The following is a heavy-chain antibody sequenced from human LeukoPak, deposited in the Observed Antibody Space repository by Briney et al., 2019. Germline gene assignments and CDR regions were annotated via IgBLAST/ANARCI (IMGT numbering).Heavy chain of an antibody. CDR1: GGTFSNYA. V-gene: IGHV1-69*13. Sequence: SVKVSCKASGGTFSNYAISWVRHAPGQGLEWMGAIIPIFGTANYAQKFQGRVTITADESTSTAYMELSSLRSEDTAVYYCARILSSSWYEYFHHWGQGTLVTVSS. J-gene: IGHJ1*01. D-gene: IGHD6-19*01. CDR3: ARILSSSWYEYFHH. CDR2: IIPIFGTA.